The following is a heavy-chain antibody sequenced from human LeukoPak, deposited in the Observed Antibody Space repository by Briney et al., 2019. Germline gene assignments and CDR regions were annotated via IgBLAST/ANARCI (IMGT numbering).Heavy chain of an antibody. J-gene: IGHJ4*02. CDR3: ARGTFYFDY. CDR2: IGGSGSPI. Sequence: PGGSLRLSCAASRFTFSSYEMNWVRQAPGQGLEWVSYIGGSGSPIYYADSVKGRFTISRDNAKNSLYLQMNSLRAEDTAVYYCARGTFYFDYWGQGTLVTVSS. D-gene: IGHD2/OR15-2a*01. CDR1: RFTFSSYE. V-gene: IGHV3-48*03.